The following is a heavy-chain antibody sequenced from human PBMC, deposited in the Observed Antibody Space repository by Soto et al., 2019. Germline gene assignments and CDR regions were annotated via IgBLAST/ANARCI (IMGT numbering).Heavy chain of an antibody. Sequence: GGSLRLSCAASGFTFSSYSMNWVRQAPGKGLEWVSYISSSSSTIYYADSVKGRFTISRDNAKNSLYLQMNSLRDEDTAVYYCAGDPGSEWPPSYGMDVWGQGTTVTVSS. CDR1: GFTFSSYS. J-gene: IGHJ6*02. CDR2: ISSSSSTI. V-gene: IGHV3-48*02. D-gene: IGHD3-3*01. CDR3: AGDPGSEWPPSYGMDV.